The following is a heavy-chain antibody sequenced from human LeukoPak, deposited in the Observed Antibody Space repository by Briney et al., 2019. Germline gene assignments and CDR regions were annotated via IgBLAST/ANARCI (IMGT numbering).Heavy chain of an antibody. Sequence: GESLKISCKGSGYSFTSYWIGWVRQMPGKGLEWMGIIYPGDSDTRYSPSFQGQVTISADKSISTAYLRWSSLKASDTAMYYCASTYYYDSSGYSFPFDIWGQGTMVTVSS. CDR2: IYPGDSDT. CDR3: ASTYYYDSSGYSFPFDI. V-gene: IGHV5-51*01. D-gene: IGHD3-22*01. J-gene: IGHJ3*02. CDR1: GYSFTSYW.